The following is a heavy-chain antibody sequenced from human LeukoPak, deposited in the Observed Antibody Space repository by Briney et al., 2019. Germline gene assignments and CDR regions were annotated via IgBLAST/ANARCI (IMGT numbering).Heavy chain of an antibody. CDR2: INHSGST. D-gene: IGHD3-3*01. J-gene: IGHJ3*02. V-gene: IGHV4-34*01. CDR1: GGSFSGYY. CDR3: ARDRGSKGYDFWSGYYSHDAFDI. Sequence: PSETLSLTCAVYGGSFSGYYWSWIRQPPGKGLEWIGEINHSGSTNYNPSLRSRVTISVDTSKNQFSLKLSSVTAADTAVYYCARDRGSKGYDFWSGYYSHDAFDIWGQGTMVTVSS.